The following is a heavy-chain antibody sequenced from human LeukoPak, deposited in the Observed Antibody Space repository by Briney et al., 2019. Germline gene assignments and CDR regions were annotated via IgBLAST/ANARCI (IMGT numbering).Heavy chain of an antibody. CDR1: GFTFSSYG. D-gene: IGHD3-10*01. CDR2: IRYDGSNK. V-gene: IGHV3-30*02. J-gene: IGHJ3*02. Sequence: GGSLRLSCAASGFTFSSYGMHWVRQAPGKGLEWVTSIRYDGSNKCSADSVKGRFTISRDNSKNTLYLQMNSLRAEDTAVYYCARDATTYYGSGSYGGAFDNWGHGTMVTVSS. CDR3: ARDATTYYGSGSYGGAFDN.